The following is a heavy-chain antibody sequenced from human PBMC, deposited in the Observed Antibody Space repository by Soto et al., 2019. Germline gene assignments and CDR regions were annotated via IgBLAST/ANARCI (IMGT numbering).Heavy chain of an antibody. D-gene: IGHD1-1*01. Sequence: EVQVVESGGGLVQPGGSLRLSCAASGFTFSSYWMHWVRQAPGKGLVWVSRINSDGSSTSYADSVKGRFAISRDNAKNTLYLQMNSLRAEDTAVYYCARDRASYLEDYYYGMDVWGQGTTVTVSS. V-gene: IGHV3-74*01. CDR2: INSDGSST. CDR1: GFTFSSYW. J-gene: IGHJ6*02. CDR3: ARDRASYLEDYYYGMDV.